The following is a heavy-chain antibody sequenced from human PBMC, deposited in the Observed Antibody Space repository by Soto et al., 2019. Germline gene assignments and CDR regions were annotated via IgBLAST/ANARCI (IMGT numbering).Heavy chain of an antibody. CDR2: ISDSSSTI. CDR3: AREVGATGY. CDR1: GFTFNSHT. Sequence: EVQLVESGGGLVQPGGSLRLSCVASGFTFNSHTMNWVRQAPGKGLEWLSYISDSSSTIYYADSVKGRFTISRDNAKHSLYLQMNSLRADDTAVYYCAREVGATGYWGQGTLVTVSS. D-gene: IGHD1-26*01. V-gene: IGHV3-48*04. J-gene: IGHJ4*02.